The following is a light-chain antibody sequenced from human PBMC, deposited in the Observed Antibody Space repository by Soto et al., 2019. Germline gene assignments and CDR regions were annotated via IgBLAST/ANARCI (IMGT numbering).Light chain of an antibody. CDR2: AVS. Sequence: QSVLTQPASVSGSPGQTITISCTGTSSDVGGYNYVSWYQQHPGKAPKLIIYAVSYRPSGISNRFSGPKSGNTASLTISGLQAEDEADYYCSSCTRGSTRLFGGGTKLTVL. V-gene: IGLV2-14*03. CDR3: SSCTRGSTRL. CDR1: SSDVGGYNY. J-gene: IGLJ2*01.